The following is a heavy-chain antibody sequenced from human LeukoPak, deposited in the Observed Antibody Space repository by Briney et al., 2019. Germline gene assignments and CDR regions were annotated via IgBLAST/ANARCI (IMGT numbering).Heavy chain of an antibody. D-gene: IGHD3-9*01. Sequence: GGSLRLSCAASGFSFSTNWMSWVLQAAGKGLEWVAYIKPDGSEKYYVDSVKGRFTISRDNAKNSLYLQMNSLRAEDTAVYYCARGLVHSDYWGQGTLVTVSS. V-gene: IGHV3-7*04. CDR3: ARGLVHSDY. J-gene: IGHJ4*02. CDR2: IKPDGSEK. CDR1: GFSFSTNW.